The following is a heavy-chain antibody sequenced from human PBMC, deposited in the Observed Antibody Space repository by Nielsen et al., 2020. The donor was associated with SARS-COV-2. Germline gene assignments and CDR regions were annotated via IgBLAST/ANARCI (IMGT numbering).Heavy chain of an antibody. CDR1: GFAFSRHG. D-gene: IGHD5-18*01. J-gene: IGHJ6*02. CDR2: ISYDGSEI. V-gene: IGHV3-30*03. Sequence: GSLRLSCVVSGFAFSRHGMHWVRQTPGKGLEWVATISYDGSEIDYVDSVKGRFTISRDNLKSTLYLQMNSLTTEDTAMYYCASRGLDTGLYYGMDVWGQGTTVTVSS. CDR3: ASRGLDTGLYYGMDV.